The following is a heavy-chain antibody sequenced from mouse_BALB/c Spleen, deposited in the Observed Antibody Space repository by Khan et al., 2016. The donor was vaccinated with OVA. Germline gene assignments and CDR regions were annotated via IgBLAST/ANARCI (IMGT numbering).Heavy chain of an antibody. CDR1: GFTFIDYG. Sequence: EVELVESGGGLVQPGGSRKLSCAASGFTFIDYGMAWVRQTPGKGPEWIAFISSVAYSIYYADTVTGRFTISRENAKNTLYLEMSSLRSDDTAMHYCVRGGFAYWGQGTLVTVSA. CDR2: ISSVAYSI. V-gene: IGHV5-15*02. J-gene: IGHJ3*01. CDR3: VRGGFAY.